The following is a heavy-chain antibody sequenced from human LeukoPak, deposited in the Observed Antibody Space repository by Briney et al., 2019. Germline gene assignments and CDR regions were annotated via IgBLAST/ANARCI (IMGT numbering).Heavy chain of an antibody. D-gene: IGHD3-16*01. Sequence: NPSETLSLTCTVSGGSISSYYWSWIRQPPGKGLEWIGYIYYSGSTNYNPSLKSRVTISVDTSKNQFSLKLSSVTAADTAVYYCARHYDYLDYWGQGTLVTVSS. J-gene: IGHJ4*02. V-gene: IGHV4-59*08. CDR2: IYYSGST. CDR3: ARHYDYLDY. CDR1: GGSISSYY.